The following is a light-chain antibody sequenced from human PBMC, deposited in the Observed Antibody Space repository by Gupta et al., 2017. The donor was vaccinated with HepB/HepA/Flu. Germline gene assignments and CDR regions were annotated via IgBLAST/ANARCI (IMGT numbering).Light chain of an antibody. CDR3: QQQDNTPFT. V-gene: IGKV4-1*01. Sequence: DIVMTQSPDSLAVSLGERATINCKSSQSGLYSSNNKNYLAWYQQKPGQPPKLLIYWASTRESGVPDSFSGRGSGTDFTLTISSLQAEDVAVYYCQQQDNTPFTFGQGTKLEIK. CDR1: QSGLYSSNNKNY. J-gene: IGKJ2*01. CDR2: WAS.